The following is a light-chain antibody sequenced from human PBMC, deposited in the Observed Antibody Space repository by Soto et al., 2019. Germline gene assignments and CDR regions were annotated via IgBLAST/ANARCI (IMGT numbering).Light chain of an antibody. CDR1: QSVSNNY. V-gene: IGKV3-20*01. Sequence: ESVLTQSPGTLSLSPGERATLSCRASQSVSNNYLAWYQQKPGQAPRLLIYGASSRATGIPDRFSGSGSGTDFTLTISRLEPEDFAVFYCQQYGSSITFGQGTRLENK. J-gene: IGKJ5*01. CDR3: QQYGSSIT. CDR2: GAS.